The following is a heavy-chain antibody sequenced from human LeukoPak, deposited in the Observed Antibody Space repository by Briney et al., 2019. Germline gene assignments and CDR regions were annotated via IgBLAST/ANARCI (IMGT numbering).Heavy chain of an antibody. J-gene: IGHJ4*02. CDR2: INSGSTTR. CDR1: GFTFGTYT. Sequence: GGSLRLSCAASGFTFGTYTMNWARQAPGKGLEWVSSINSGSTTRHYADSVKDRFTISRDNAQNSLYLQMNSLRADDAAVYYCLRGYSRDYWGQGTLVTVSS. CDR3: LRGYSRDY. V-gene: IGHV3-21*01. D-gene: IGHD1-26*01.